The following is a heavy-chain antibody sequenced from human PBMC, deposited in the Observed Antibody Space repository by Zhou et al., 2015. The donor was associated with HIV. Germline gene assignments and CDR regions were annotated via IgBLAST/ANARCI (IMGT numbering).Heavy chain of an antibody. CDR2: ISNTYTAI. CDR3: AKDPRYGPYCSSTTCDTGYFQY. Sequence: QVQLAESGGGLVKPGGSLRLSCAASGFSLSDYYMSWIRLVPGKGLEWVSTISNTYTAIYYADSVTGRFTISRENAKNSLYLQMNSLRAGDTAVYYCAKDPRYGPYCSSTTCDTGYFQYWGQGTLVTVSS. CDR1: GFSLSDYY. D-gene: IGHD2-2*01. J-gene: IGHJ1*01. V-gene: IGHV3-11*04.